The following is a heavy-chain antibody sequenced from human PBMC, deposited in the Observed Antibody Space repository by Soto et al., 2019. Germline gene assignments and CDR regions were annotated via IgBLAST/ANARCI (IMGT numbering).Heavy chain of an antibody. D-gene: IGHD3-10*01. CDR3: ARYYGGYYFDY. J-gene: IGHJ4*02. V-gene: IGHV4-59*01. Sequence: QVQLQESGPGLVKPSETLSLTCTVSGGSISSYYWSWIRQPPGKGLEWIGYIYYSGSTNYNPSLKSRVTISVDKSKNQFALKLSSVTAADTAVYYCARYYGGYYFDYWGQGTLVTVSS. CDR1: GGSISSYY. CDR2: IYYSGST.